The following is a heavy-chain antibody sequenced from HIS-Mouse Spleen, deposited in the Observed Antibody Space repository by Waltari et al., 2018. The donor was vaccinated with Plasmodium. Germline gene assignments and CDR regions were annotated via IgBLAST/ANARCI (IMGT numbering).Heavy chain of an antibody. D-gene: IGHD6-13*01. J-gene: IGHJ2*01. V-gene: IGHV4-34*02. CDR1: GGSFSGYY. CDR3: ASSWYWYFDL. Sequence: QVQLQQWGAGLLKPSEPLSLTCAVYGGSFSGYYWSWIRQPPGKGLEWIGEINHSGSTNYNPSLKSRVTISVDTSKNQFSLKLSSVTAADTAVYYCASSWYWYFDLWGRGTLVTVSS. CDR2: INHSGST.